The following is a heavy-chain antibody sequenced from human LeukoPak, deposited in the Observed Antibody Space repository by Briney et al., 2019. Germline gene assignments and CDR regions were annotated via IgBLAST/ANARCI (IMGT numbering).Heavy chain of an antibody. D-gene: IGHD5-18*01. Sequence: ASVKVSCKASGYTFTGYYMHWVRQAPGQGLEWMGWINPNSGGTNYAQKFQGRVTMTRDTSISTAYMELSRLRSDDTAVYYCARGATAYSYGLNNWFDPWGQGTLVTVSS. J-gene: IGHJ5*02. CDR2: INPNSGGT. CDR1: GYTFTGYY. CDR3: ARGATAYSYGLNNWFDP. V-gene: IGHV1-2*02.